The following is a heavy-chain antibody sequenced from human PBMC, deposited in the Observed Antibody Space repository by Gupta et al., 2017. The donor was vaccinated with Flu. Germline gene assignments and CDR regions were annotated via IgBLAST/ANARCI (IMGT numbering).Heavy chain of an antibody. CDR3: TKDSGSYLRGWFDP. J-gene: IGHJ5*02. Sequence: EVQLVQSGGGLVQPGGSLRLSCTVSGFSFDDYAMHWVRQSPGTGLEWLAGISWSSNVIDYADSVKGRFTISRDNAKNSLYLEMNSLRVQDTGTYYCTKDSGSYLRGWFDPWGPGSPVSVSS. V-gene: IGHV3-9*01. CDR1: GFSFDDYA. CDR2: ISWSSNVI. D-gene: IGHD1-26*01.